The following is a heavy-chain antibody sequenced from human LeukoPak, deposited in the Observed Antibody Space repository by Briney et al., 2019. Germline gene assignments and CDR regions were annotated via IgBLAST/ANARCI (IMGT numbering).Heavy chain of an antibody. Sequence: GASVKVSCKASGGTFSSYAISWVRQAPGQGLEWMGGIIPIFGTANYAQKFQGRVTITADESTSAAYMELSSLRSEDTAVYYCASIGYYGDPNYYFDNWGQGTLVTVSS. V-gene: IGHV1-69*13. CDR1: GGTFSSYA. CDR3: ASIGYYGDPNYYFDN. D-gene: IGHD4-17*01. J-gene: IGHJ4*02. CDR2: IIPIFGTA.